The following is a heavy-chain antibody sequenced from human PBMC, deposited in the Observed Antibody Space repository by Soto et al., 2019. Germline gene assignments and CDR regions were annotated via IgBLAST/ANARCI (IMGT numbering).Heavy chain of an antibody. CDR3: AAADWGWGY. J-gene: IGHJ4*02. V-gene: IGHV3-7*01. D-gene: IGHD7-27*01. Sequence: GGSLRLSCAASGFTFSSYWMAWVRQAPGKGLEWVAKINQGGSEKYYVDSVKGRFTISRDNAKSSLYLQMNSLRAEDTALYYCAAADWGWGYWGQGTLVTVSS. CDR2: INQGGSEK. CDR1: GFTFSSYW.